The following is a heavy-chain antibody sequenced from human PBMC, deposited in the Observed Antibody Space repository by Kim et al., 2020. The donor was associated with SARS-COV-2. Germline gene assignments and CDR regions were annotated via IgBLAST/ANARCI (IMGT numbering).Heavy chain of an antibody. CDR2: INAGNGNI. Sequence: ASVKVSCKASGYIFTDYAIQWVRQAPGQGLEWMGWINAGNGNIKYSQNFQGRATLTWDTSANTAYMELSSLRSGDTAVYYCARDLLHTGFDFWGQGTLVTVYS. D-gene: IGHD2-8*02. V-gene: IGHV1-3*01. J-gene: IGHJ4*02. CDR3: ARDLLHTGFDF. CDR1: GYIFTDYA.